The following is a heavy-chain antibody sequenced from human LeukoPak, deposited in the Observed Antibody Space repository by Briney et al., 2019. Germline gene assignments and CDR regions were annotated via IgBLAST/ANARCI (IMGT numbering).Heavy chain of an antibody. Sequence: PGGSLRLSCAASGFTFTSYWMHWVRQAPGKGLVWVSRINSDGSRTSYADSVKGRFTISRDNAKNTLYLQMNSLRADDTAVYYCAKDFRGVIPYYFDYWGQGTLVTVSS. CDR1: GFTFTSYW. V-gene: IGHV3-74*01. D-gene: IGHD3-10*01. CDR3: AKDFRGVIPYYFDY. J-gene: IGHJ4*02. CDR2: INSDGSRT.